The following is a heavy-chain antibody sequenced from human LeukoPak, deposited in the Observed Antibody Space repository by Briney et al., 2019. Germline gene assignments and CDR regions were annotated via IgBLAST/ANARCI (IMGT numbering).Heavy chain of an antibody. CDR2: MNPNSGNT. J-gene: IGHJ4*02. Sequence: SVKVSCKASGYTFTGYYMHWVRQAPGQGLEWMGWMNPNSGNTGYAQKFQGRVTITRNTSISTAYMELSSLRSEDTAVYYCARGLGRGSYVGNYWGQGTLVTVSS. CDR3: ARGLGRGSYVGNY. D-gene: IGHD1-26*01. CDR1: GYTFTGYY. V-gene: IGHV1-8*03.